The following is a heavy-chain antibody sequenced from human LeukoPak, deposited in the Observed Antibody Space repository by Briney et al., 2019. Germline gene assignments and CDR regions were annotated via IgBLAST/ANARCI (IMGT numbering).Heavy chain of an antibody. Sequence: QSGGSLRLSCAASTFIFSNYWMSWVRQAPGKGLEWVANIKQDGSEKYYVDSVKGRFTISRDNAKNSLYLQMNSLRAEDTAVYYCARDPSGWYCFDYWGQGTLVTVSS. V-gene: IGHV3-7*01. J-gene: IGHJ4*02. CDR2: IKQDGSEK. D-gene: IGHD6-19*01. CDR3: ARDPSGWYCFDY. CDR1: TFIFSNYW.